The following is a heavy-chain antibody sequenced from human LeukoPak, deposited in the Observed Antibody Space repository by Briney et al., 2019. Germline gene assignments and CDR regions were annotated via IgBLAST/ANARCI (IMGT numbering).Heavy chain of an antibody. CDR1: GYTFTSYY. CDR2: INPSGGTT. Sequence: ASVKVSCKASGYTFTSYYVLWVRQAPGQGLEWMGLINPSGGTTNYAQKFQGRVTMTRDTSTSTVHMELSSLRSEDTAVYYCARVRGGGHYFDYWGQGALVTVPS. V-gene: IGHV1-46*01. D-gene: IGHD3-16*01. CDR3: ARVRGGGHYFDY. J-gene: IGHJ4*02.